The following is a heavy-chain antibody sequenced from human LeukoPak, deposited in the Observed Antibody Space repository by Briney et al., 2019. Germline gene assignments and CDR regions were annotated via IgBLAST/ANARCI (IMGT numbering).Heavy chain of an antibody. CDR3: ARRGYRDGYYYYYMDV. J-gene: IGHJ6*03. CDR1: GGSISSHY. Sequence: ASENLSLTCTVSGGSISSHYWSWIRQAPGKGLEWIGYIYHTESTNYNPSLESRVTILVDTSKNQFSLKLSSVTAADTAVYYCARRGYRDGYYYYYMDVWGKGTTVTVSS. V-gene: IGHV4-59*11. CDR2: IYHTEST. D-gene: IGHD5-18*01.